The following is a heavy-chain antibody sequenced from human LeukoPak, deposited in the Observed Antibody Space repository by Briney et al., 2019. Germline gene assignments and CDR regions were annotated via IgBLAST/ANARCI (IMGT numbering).Heavy chain of an antibody. CDR1: GGSISSGDYY. Sequence: PSQTLSLTCTVSGGSISSGDYYWSWIRQPPGKGLEWIGYIYYSGSTYYNPSLKSRVTISVDTSKNQFSPKLSSVTAADTAVYYCARSTQTGDPNFDYWGQGTLVTVSS. J-gene: IGHJ4*02. CDR2: IYYSGST. V-gene: IGHV4-30-4*08. CDR3: ARSTQTGDPNFDY. D-gene: IGHD7-27*01.